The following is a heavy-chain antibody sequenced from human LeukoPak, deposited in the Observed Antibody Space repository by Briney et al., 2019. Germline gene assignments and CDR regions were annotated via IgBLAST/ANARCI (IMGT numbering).Heavy chain of an antibody. J-gene: IGHJ5*02. CDR1: GFTFSSYS. CDR3: ASLDTAKQPLANH. Sequence: NPGGSLRLSCAASGFTFSSYSMNWVRQAPGKGLEWVANIREVRGQEYYVDSVKGRFTISKNSAKNSLYLQMNTLRVEDTAMYYCASLDTAKQPLANHWGQGTLVTVSS. CDR2: IREVRGQE. V-gene: IGHV3-7*03. D-gene: IGHD5-18*01.